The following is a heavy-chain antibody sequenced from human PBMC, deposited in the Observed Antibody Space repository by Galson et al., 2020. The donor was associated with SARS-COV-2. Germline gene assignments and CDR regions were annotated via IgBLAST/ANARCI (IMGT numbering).Heavy chain of an antibody. Sequence: NSGGSLTLSCAASGLTFRDNYMSWIRQAPAQGLEWLAFFSRSGISTYYASSVEGRFTISRDSAKNSLSLQMNSLRVEDTAVYFCAGALHGYNFLDRWGRGTLVTVAS. CDR2: FSRSGIST. CDR1: GLTFRDNY. J-gene: IGHJ2*01. V-gene: IGHV3-11*04. CDR3: AGALHGYNFLDR. D-gene: IGHD5-12*01.